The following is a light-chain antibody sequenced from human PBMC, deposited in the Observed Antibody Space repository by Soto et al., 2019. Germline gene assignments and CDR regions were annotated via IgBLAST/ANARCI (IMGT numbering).Light chain of an antibody. V-gene: IGKV3-15*01. CDR3: QQYKNWLALT. CDR2: DAS. J-gene: IGKJ4*01. Sequence: EVMMKQSPATLSVSPGERATLSCGASQRVSSSLAWYQQKPGQAPRLLVYDASTRATGVPARFSGSGSGTEFTLTISSLQSEDSAVYYCQQYKNWLALTFGGGTKVAIK. CDR1: QRVSSS.